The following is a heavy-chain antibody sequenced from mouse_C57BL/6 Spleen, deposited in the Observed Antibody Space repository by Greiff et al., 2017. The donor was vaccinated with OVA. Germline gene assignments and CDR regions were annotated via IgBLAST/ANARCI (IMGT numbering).Heavy chain of an antibody. CDR2: IHPSDSDT. CDR3: AMEDGSSHWYFDV. D-gene: IGHD1-1*01. J-gene: IGHJ1*03. CDR1: GYTFTSYW. Sequence: QVQLQQPGAELVKPGASVKVSCKASGYTFTSYWMHWVKQRPGQGLEWIGRIHPSDSDTNYNQKFKGKATLTVDKSSSTAYMQRSSLTSEDSAVYYCAMEDGSSHWYFDVWGTGTTVTVSS. V-gene: IGHV1-74*01.